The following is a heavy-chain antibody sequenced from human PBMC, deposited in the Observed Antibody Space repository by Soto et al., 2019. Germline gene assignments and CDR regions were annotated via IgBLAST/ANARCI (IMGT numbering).Heavy chain of an antibody. CDR2: IKQDGSEK. Sequence: GSLRLSCAASGFTFSAYWMTWVRQAPGKGLEWVANIKQDGSEKYYVDSVRDRFTISRDNAKNSLYLQMNSLRAEDTAVYYCASDPPGMDYYMDVWGKGTTVTVSS. D-gene: IGHD6-13*01. V-gene: IGHV3-7*01. J-gene: IGHJ6*03. CDR3: ASDPPGMDYYMDV. CDR1: GFTFSAYW.